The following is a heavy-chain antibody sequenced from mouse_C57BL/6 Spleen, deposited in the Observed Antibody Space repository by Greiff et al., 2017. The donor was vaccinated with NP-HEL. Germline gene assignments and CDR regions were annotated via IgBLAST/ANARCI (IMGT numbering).Heavy chain of an antibody. CDR2: IYPGSGST. Sequence: QVQLQQPGAELVKPGASVKMSCKASGYTFTSYWITWVKQRPGQGLEWIGDIYPGSGSTNYNEKFKSKATLTVDTSSSTAYMQLSSLTSEDSAVYYCARCVNNYYGSSLYAMDYWGQGTSVTVSS. CDR1: GYTFTSYW. J-gene: IGHJ4*01. D-gene: IGHD1-1*01. V-gene: IGHV1-55*01. CDR3: ARCVNNYYGSSLYAMDY.